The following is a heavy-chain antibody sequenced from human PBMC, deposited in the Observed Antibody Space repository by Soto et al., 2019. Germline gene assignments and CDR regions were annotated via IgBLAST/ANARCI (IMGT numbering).Heavy chain of an antibody. CDR1: GFTFSSYS. Sequence: GGSLRLSCGASGFTFSSYSVNWVRQGPGGGVEWVSYISSSSTMIYYADSVKGRFTISRDNAKNSLYLQMNSLRDEDTAVYYCARAPVAHYWYFDLWGRGTLVTVSS. CDR3: ARAPVAHYWYFDL. D-gene: IGHD2-15*01. CDR2: ISSSSTMI. J-gene: IGHJ2*01. V-gene: IGHV3-48*02.